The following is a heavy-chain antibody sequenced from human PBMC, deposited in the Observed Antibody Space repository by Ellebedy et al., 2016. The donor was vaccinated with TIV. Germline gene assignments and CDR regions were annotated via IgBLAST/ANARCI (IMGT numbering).Heavy chain of an antibody. V-gene: IGHV3-23*01. Sequence: PGGSLRLSCVVSGFSLSGNAMSWVRQAPGKGLEWVSGIGSDEATHYADYARGRFTISRDLSTSTVYLLMGSLTTDDTALYYCAKDRYYWSAMDYWGQGIQVTVSS. CDR3: AKDRYYWSAMDY. CDR2: IGSDEAT. D-gene: IGHD3-3*01. CDR1: GFSLSGNA. J-gene: IGHJ4*02.